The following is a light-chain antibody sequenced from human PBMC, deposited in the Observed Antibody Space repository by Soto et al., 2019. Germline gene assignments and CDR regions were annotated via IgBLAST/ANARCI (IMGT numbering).Light chain of an antibody. CDR3: QQYGRSRT. V-gene: IGKV3-20*01. J-gene: IGKJ1*01. CDR2: GAS. CDR1: QSVSSSY. Sequence: EIVLTQSPGTLSLSPGERATLSCRASQSVSSSYLAWYQQKPGQAPRLLIYGASSRATGIPDRFSGSGSGTAFTLTISRLEPDVFAVYYCQQYGRSRTFGQGTKVEIK.